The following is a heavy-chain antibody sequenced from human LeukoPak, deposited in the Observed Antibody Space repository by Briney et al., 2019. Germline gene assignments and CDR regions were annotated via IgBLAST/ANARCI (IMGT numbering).Heavy chain of an antibody. D-gene: IGHD3-22*01. J-gene: IGHJ4*02. CDR3: ARRHYYDSSGYDY. CDR1: GFTFSSYE. V-gene: IGHV3-48*03. Sequence: GGSLRLSCAASGFTFSSYEMMWVRQAPGKGLEWISYISSSGSTIYSADSVKGRFTISRDNPKNSLYLQMNSLRAEDTAVYYCARRHYYDSSGYDYWGQGTLVTVSS. CDR2: ISSSGSTI.